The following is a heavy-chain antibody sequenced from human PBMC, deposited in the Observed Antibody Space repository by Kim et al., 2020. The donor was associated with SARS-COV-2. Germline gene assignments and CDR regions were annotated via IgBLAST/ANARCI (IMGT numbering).Heavy chain of an antibody. J-gene: IGHJ6*03. CDR1: GFTFSSYA. D-gene: IGHD3-3*01. Sequence: GGSLRLSCAASGFTFSSYAMSWVRQAPGKGLEWVSAISGSGGSTYYADSVKGRFTISRDNSKNTLYLQMNSLRAEDTAVYYCAKEGQDYDYWSGYLREHCYYYLGVRGTGTPGT. CDR2: ISGSGGST. CDR3: AKEGQDYDYWSGYLREHCYYYLGV. V-gene: IGHV3-23*01.